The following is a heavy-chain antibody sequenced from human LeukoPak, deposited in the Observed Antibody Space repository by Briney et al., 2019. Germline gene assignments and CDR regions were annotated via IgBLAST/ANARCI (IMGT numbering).Heavy chain of an antibody. CDR1: GGSFSGYY. CDR3: ARGGDILTPHYFDY. V-gene: IGHV4-34*01. Sequence: SETLSLTCAVYGGSFSGYYWSWIRQPPGKGLEWIGEINHSGSTNYNPSLKSRVTISVDTSKNQFSLKLSSVTAADTAVYYCARGGDILTPHYFDYWGQGTLVTVSS. J-gene: IGHJ4*02. D-gene: IGHD3-9*01. CDR2: INHSGST.